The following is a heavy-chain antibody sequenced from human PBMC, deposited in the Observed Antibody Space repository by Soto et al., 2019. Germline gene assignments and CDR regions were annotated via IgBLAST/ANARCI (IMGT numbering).Heavy chain of an antibody. CDR1: GFIFRSYA. V-gene: IGHV3-23*01. D-gene: IGHD6-19*01. J-gene: IGHJ4*02. CDR3: AKASSGSVAEDY. Sequence: EVQLLESGGGLVQPGGSLRLSCAASGFIFRSYAMSWVRQAPGKGLEWVSVITGSGSGTYYADSVKGRFTISRANSRNRLYLQMNGLRVADTAVYYCAKASSGSVAEDYWGQGTLVTVSS. CDR2: ITGSGSGT.